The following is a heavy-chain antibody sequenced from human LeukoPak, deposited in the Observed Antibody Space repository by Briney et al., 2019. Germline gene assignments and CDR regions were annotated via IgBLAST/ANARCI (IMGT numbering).Heavy chain of an antibody. Sequence: VASVKVSCKASGYTFTGYYMHWVRQAPGQGLEWMGRINPNSGGTNYAQKFQGRVTMTRDTSISTAYMELSRLRSDDTAVYYCARGSTPRGYYYYMDVRGKGTTVTVSS. J-gene: IGHJ6*03. CDR1: GYTFTGYY. CDR3: ARGSTPRGYYYYMDV. V-gene: IGHV1-2*06. CDR2: INPNSGGT.